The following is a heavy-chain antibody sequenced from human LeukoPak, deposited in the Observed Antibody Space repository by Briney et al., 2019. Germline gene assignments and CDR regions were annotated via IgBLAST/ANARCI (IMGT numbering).Heavy chain of an antibody. J-gene: IGHJ4*02. Sequence: GGSLRLSCAASGFTFSSYGMHWVRQAPGKGLEWVAFIRYDGSNKYYADSVKGRFTISRDNSKNTLYLQMNSLRAEDTAVYHCATICGYSDYDHNSPFDYWGQGNLLTVSS. CDR3: ATICGYSDYDHNSPFDY. CDR1: GFTFSSYG. D-gene: IGHD5-12*01. CDR2: IRYDGSNK. V-gene: IGHV3-30*02.